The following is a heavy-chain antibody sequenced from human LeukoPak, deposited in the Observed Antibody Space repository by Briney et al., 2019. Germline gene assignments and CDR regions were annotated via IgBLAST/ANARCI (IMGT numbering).Heavy chain of an antibody. D-gene: IGHD3-10*01. V-gene: IGHV1-24*01. J-gene: IGHJ3*02. CDR2: FDPEDGET. Sequence: ASVKVSCKVSGYTLTELSMHWVRQAPGKGLEWMGGFDPEDGETIYAQKFQGRVTMTEDTSTDTAYMELSSLRSEDTAVYYCATVLYGSGSYYNVRDKMTFDIWAKGQWSPSLQ. CDR3: ATVLYGSGSYYNVRDKMTFDI. CDR1: GYTLTELS.